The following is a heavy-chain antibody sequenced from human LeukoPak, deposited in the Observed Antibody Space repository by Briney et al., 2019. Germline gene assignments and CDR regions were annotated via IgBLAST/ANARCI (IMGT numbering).Heavy chain of an antibody. CDR1: GFTVSSNY. D-gene: IGHD6-13*01. CDR2: IYSGGST. V-gene: IGHV3-53*01. CDR3: AREHSSSLDY. J-gene: IGHJ4*02. Sequence: PGGSLRLYCAASGFTVSSNYMSWDRQAPGKGLEWVSVIYSGGSTYYADSVKGRFTISRDNSKNTLYLQMNSLRAEDTAVYYCAREHSSSLDYWGQGTLVTVSS.